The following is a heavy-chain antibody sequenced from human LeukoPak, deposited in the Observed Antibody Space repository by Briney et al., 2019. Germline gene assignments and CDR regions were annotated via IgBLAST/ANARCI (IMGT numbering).Heavy chain of an antibody. CDR1: GGSISSSSYY. V-gene: IGHV4-39*07. Sequence: PSETLSLTCTVSGGSISSSSYYWGWIRQPPGKGLEWIGSIYYSGSTYYNPSLKSRVTISVDTSKNQFSLKLSSVTAADTAVYYCARRYDFWSGYPPPLDYWGQGTLVTVSS. CDR2: IYYSGST. J-gene: IGHJ4*02. D-gene: IGHD3-3*01. CDR3: ARRYDFWSGYPPPLDY.